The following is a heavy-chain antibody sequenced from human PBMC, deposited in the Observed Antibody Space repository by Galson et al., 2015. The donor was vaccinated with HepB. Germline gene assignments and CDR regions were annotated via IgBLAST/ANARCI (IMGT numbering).Heavy chain of an antibody. CDR2: IYYSGST. V-gene: IGHV4-61*01. Sequence: ETLSLTCTVSGDSVSSVSYSWTWIRQRPGKGLEWIGNIYYSGSTNYNPSLKSRVSISVDTSKNQFFLRVRFVTDADTAVYYCARDRDRGVNGMDVRGLGTTVTVSS. CDR1: GDSVSSVSYS. D-gene: IGHD3-10*01. CDR3: ARDRDRGVNGMDV. J-gene: IGHJ6*02.